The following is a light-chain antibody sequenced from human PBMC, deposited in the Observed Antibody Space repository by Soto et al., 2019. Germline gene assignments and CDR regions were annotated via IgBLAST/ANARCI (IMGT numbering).Light chain of an antibody. Sequence: EIVMTQSPATLSVSPGERATLSCRASQSVSSNLAWYQQKPGQAPRLLMYGASTRATGIPARFSGSGSGTEFTLTISSLQSADFEVYFCQQYNNWARTFGQGTKVEVK. CDR3: QQYNNWART. CDR2: GAS. V-gene: IGKV3-15*01. CDR1: QSVSSN. J-gene: IGKJ1*01.